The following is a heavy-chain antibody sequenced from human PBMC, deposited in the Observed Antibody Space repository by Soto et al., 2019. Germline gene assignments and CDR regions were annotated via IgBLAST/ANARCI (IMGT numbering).Heavy chain of an antibody. CDR1: GGSLSDYY. Sequence: QVQLQQWGAGLLKSSETLSLTCAVYGGSLSDYYWSWIRQPPGKGLEWIGEINHSRSTNYNPSLTSRVTISVDTSRNPVSLKVSSVTAAATAVYYCARTPRAVAGTAGMDVWGQGTTVTVSS. V-gene: IGHV4-34*01. CDR2: INHSRST. J-gene: IGHJ6*02. CDR3: ARTPRAVAGTAGMDV. D-gene: IGHD6-19*01.